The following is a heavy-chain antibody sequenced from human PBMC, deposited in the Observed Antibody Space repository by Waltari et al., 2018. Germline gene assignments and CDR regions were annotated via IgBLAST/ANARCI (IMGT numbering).Heavy chain of an antibody. CDR1: GFTFSNYW. Sequence: EVQLVESGGGLVQPGGSLRLSCAASGFTFSNYWMHWVRQAPGKGLVWVSRTNSDERRTSYADSVKGRFTISRDNAKNTLYLQINSLRAEDTAVYYCARSSIAGIDYWGQGTLVTVSS. D-gene: IGHD2-21*01. CDR3: ARSSIAGIDY. V-gene: IGHV3-74*01. J-gene: IGHJ4*02. CDR2: TNSDERRT.